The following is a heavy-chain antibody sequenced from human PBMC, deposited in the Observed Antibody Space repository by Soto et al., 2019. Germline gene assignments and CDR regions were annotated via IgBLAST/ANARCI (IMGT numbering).Heavy chain of an antibody. Sequence: PSETLSLTCAVDGGSLSGHSWTCIRQAPGKGLEWIVESNHSGFSNYISSLKSRVSISVDPSKNQFSLILHSVTAADTAVYYCARERQYYHLWSAYRNEGPDGLDVWGQGTAVT. D-gene: IGHD3-3*02. V-gene: IGHV4-34*01. CDR3: ARERQYYHLWSAYRNEGPDGLDV. J-gene: IGHJ6*02. CDR1: GGSLSGHS. CDR2: SNHSGFS.